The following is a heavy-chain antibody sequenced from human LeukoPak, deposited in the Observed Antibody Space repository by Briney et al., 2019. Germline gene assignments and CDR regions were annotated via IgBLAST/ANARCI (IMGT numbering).Heavy chain of an antibody. CDR2: IYTSGST. Sequence: SETLSLTCTVSGGSISSGSYYWSWIRQPAGKGLEWIGRIYTSGSTNYNPSLKSRVTISVDTSKNQFSLKLSSVTAADTAVYYCARAPPSYPPDYWGQGTLVTVSS. D-gene: IGHD3-16*02. CDR1: GGSISSGSYY. J-gene: IGHJ4*02. V-gene: IGHV4-61*02. CDR3: ARAPPSYPPDY.